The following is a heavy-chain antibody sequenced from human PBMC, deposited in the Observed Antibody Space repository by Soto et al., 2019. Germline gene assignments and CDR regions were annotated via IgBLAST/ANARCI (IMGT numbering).Heavy chain of an antibody. CDR2: VYWNDER. CDR1: GFSLTTTGVG. CDR3: AHYDSSGYFSHFDS. D-gene: IGHD3-22*01. V-gene: IGHV2-5*01. Sequence: QIALQESGPTVVEPTQTLTLTCTFSGFSLTTTGVGVGWIRHAPGQALEWLAIVYWNDERRYSPSLKSRLTITQDTSKNQVYLTMTYMDPVDTATYFCAHYDSSGYFSHFDSWGQGTLVTVSS. J-gene: IGHJ4*02.